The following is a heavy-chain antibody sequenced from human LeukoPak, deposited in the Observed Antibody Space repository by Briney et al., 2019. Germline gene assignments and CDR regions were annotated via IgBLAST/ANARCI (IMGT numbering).Heavy chain of an antibody. CDR3: ARTPATTWTNHFDY. CDR1: GGSISAYY. D-gene: IGHD4-17*01. J-gene: IGHJ4*02. V-gene: IGHV4-59*01. CDR2: MYYSGST. Sequence: SETLSLTCTVSGGSISAYYWNWIRQSPGKGLEWIGYMYYSGSTNYNPSLKSRVTISVDTSKNESSLKLSSVTAADTAVYYCARTPATTWTNHFDYWGQGTLVTVSS.